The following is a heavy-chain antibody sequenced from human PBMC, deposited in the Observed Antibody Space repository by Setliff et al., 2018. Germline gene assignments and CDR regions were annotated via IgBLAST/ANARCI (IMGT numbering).Heavy chain of an antibody. Sequence: PSETLSLTCTVSGYSISSGYYWGWIRQPPGKGLEWIGSIYHSGSTYYNPSLKSRVTISVDTSKNQFSLKLSSVTAADTAVYYCARESRATYNFWSGYYSTDAFDIWGQGTMVTVS. D-gene: IGHD3-3*01. CDR2: IYHSGST. CDR3: ARESRATYNFWSGYYSTDAFDI. V-gene: IGHV4-38-2*02. J-gene: IGHJ3*02. CDR1: GYSISSGYY.